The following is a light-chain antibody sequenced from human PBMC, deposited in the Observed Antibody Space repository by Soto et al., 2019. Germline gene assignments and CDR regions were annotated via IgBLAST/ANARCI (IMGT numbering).Light chain of an antibody. V-gene: IGLV2-14*01. CDR1: SSDVGAYDY. CDR3: SPSSISTDYL. J-gene: IGLJ1*01. Sequence: ALTQPACVSGSPGQSITISGTGTSSDVGAYDYVSWYQLHPGKAPKLMIFEVSNRPSGVSYRFSGSKSGNTASLTISGLQVEDEADYFCSPSSISTDYLFGNGTKVTV. CDR2: EVS.